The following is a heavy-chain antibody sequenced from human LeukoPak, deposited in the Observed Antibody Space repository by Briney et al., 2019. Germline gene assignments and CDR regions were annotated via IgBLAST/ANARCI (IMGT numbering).Heavy chain of an antibody. D-gene: IGHD2-15*01. Sequence: GASVKVFCKASGYTFTSYGISWVRQAPGQGLEWMGWISAYNGNTNYAQKLQGRVTMTTDTSTSTAYMELRSLRSDDTAVYYCARDQSDCSGGSCYAYYYGMDVWGQGTTVTVSS. V-gene: IGHV1-18*01. CDR1: GYTFTSYG. J-gene: IGHJ6*02. CDR2: ISAYNGNT. CDR3: ARDQSDCSGGSCYAYYYGMDV.